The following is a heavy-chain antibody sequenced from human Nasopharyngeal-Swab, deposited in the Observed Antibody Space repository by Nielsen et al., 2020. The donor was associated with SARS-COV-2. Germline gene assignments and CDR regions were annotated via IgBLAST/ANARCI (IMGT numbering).Heavy chain of an antibody. CDR1: GFIFSTYA. CDR3: ARPARRGLNWFDP. V-gene: IGHV3-30-3*01. D-gene: IGHD3-22*01. J-gene: IGHJ5*02. CDR2: ISYDGSSN. Sequence: GESLKISCAASGFIFSTYAMHWVRQAPGKGLEWVALISYDGSSNYYAHSVKGRFTISRDNSKNTLYLQMNSLRGEGTAVYYCARPARRGLNWFDPWGQGTLVTVSS.